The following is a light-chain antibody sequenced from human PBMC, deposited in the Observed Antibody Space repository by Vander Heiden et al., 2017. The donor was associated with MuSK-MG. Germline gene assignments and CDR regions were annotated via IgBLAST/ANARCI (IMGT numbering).Light chain of an antibody. CDR1: QGIGDD. V-gene: IGKV1-17*01. Sequence: DIQMTQSPSSLSASVGDRVTITCRASQGIGDDLGWYQQKPGKAPKRLIYAISSLQSGVPSRFSGSGSGTEFTLTISSLQPEDFATYYCLQHKSYPVTFGQGTRLEIK. CDR2: AIS. CDR3: LQHKSYPVT. J-gene: IGKJ5*01.